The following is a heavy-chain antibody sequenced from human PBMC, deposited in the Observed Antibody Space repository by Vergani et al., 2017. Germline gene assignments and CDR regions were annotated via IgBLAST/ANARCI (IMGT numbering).Heavy chain of an antibody. Sequence: QVQLQESGPGLVKPSQTLSLTCTVSGGSISSGSYYWSWIRQHPGKGLEWIGYIYYSGSTNYNPSLKSRVTISVDTSKNQCSLKLSSVTAADTAVYYCARDRYGGSGYWGQGTLVTVSS. CDR1: GGSISSGSYY. V-gene: IGHV4-31*03. J-gene: IGHJ4*02. D-gene: IGHD4-23*01. CDR2: IYYSGST. CDR3: ARDRYGGSGY.